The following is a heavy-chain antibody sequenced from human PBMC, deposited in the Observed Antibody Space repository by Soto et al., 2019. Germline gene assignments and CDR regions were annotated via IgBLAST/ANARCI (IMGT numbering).Heavy chain of an antibody. CDR1: GVRVRSSA. CDR2: ISGSGGST. Sequence: HWWCLRLGCAACGVRVRSSAMSVARQAPGKGLEWVSAISGSGGSTYYADPVKGRFTISRDNSKNTLYLQMNSLRAEDTAVYYCAKDGITMVRGLGEFDYWGQGTLVTVS. J-gene: IGHJ4*02. D-gene: IGHD3-10*01. CDR3: AKDGITMVRGLGEFDY. V-gene: IGHV3-23*01.